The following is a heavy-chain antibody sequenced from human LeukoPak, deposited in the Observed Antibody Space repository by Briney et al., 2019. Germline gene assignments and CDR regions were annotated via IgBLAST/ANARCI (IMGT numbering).Heavy chain of an antibody. D-gene: IGHD6-25*01. V-gene: IGHV3-21*01. Sequence: GGSLRLSCAASAFTFSTYSMNWVRQAPGKGLEWVSSTSSGSTYIYYAVSVKGRFTISRDNAKNSLYLQMSSLRAEDTAVYYCARGSNVQQRLDSFDFWGQGTLVTVSS. CDR1: AFTFSTYS. CDR3: ARGSNVQQRLDSFDF. J-gene: IGHJ4*02. CDR2: TSSGSTYI.